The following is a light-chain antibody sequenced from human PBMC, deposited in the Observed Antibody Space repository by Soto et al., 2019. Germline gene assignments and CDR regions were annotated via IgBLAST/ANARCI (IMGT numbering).Light chain of an antibody. J-gene: IGKJ1*01. V-gene: IGKV3-20*01. CDR2: DGS. Sequence: LVLTQSPGTLSLSPGETATLSCRASQSVSNIYLGWYQQKPGQAPRLLIFDGSSRATGIPDRFSGSGSGTDFTLTISRLEPEDFAVYYCQQYGSSGTFGQGTKV. CDR3: QQYGSSGT. CDR1: QSVSNIY.